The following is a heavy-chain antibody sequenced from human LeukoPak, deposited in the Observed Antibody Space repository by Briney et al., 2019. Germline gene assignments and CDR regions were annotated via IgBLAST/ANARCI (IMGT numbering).Heavy chain of an antibody. CDR2: IKEDGSEK. CDR1: GFTFTNYW. J-gene: IGHJ6*03. CDR3: ARDNRGYNSRYFYYYMDV. V-gene: IGHV3-7*01. Sequence: GGSLRLSCAASGFTFTNYWMNWVRQAPGKGLEWVANIKEDGSEKYYVDSVKGRFTISRDNAKNSLYLQMDSLRAEDTAVYYCARDNRGYNSRYFYYYMDVWGNGTTVTVSS. D-gene: IGHD1-20*01.